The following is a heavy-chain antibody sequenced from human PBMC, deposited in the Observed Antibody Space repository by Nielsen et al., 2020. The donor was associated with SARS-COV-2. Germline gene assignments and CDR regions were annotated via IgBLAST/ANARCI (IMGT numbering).Heavy chain of an antibody. Sequence: GGSLRLSCAASGFTFSSYEMNWVRQAPGKGLEWVSYISSSGSTIYYADSVKGRFTISRDNAKNSLYLQMNSLRAEDTALYHCVAVAGTGYWGQGTLVTVSS. CDR1: GFTFSSYE. J-gene: IGHJ4*02. CDR2: ISSSGSTI. CDR3: VAVAGTGY. V-gene: IGHV3-48*03. D-gene: IGHD6-19*01.